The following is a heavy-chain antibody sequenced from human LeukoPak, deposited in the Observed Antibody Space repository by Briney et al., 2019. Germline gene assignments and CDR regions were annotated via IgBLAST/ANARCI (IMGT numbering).Heavy chain of an antibody. D-gene: IGHD3-10*01. CDR1: GGSFSGCY. V-gene: IGHV4-34*01. CDR2: MNHSGST. J-gene: IGHJ4*02. Sequence: SETLSLTCAVCGGSFSGCYWSWIRQPPGRGLDWIGEMNHSGSTNYNPSLKSRVTISVDTSKTQFFLKLSPVTDDATAVYYSARGRGVNTVRGVIDYWGQGTLVAVSS. CDR3: ARGRGVNTVRGVIDY.